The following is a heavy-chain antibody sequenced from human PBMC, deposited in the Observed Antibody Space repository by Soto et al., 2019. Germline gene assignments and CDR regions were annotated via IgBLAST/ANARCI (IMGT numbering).Heavy chain of an antibody. CDR2: IIPIFGTA. CDR1: GGTFSSDA. D-gene: IGHD5-12*01. CDR3: ARENASWPEADYYYGMDV. Sequence: SVKVSCDSSGGTFSSDASSWGRQAPGQGLEWMGGIIPIFGTANYAQKFQGRVTITADESTSTAYMELSSLRSEDTAVYYCARENASWPEADYYYGMDVWGQGTTVTVSS. V-gene: IGHV1-69*13. J-gene: IGHJ6*02.